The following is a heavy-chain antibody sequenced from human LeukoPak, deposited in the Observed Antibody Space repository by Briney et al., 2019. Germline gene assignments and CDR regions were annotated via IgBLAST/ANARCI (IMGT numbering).Heavy chain of an antibody. V-gene: IGHV1-18*01. CDR1: GYTFISYG. D-gene: IGHD1-26*01. Sequence: ASVKVSCKASGYTFISYGITWVRQAPGQGLEWMGWISPYTTKTNYAQSLQGRVTMTTDTSTSTAYMELRSLRSDDTAVYYCAREGGVGPTAPPDYYSYQMDVWGKGTTVTVSS. J-gene: IGHJ6*03. CDR3: AREGGVGPTAPPDYYSYQMDV. CDR2: ISPYTTKT.